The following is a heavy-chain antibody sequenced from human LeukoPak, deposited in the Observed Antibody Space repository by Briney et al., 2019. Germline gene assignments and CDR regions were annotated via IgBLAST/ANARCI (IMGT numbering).Heavy chain of an antibody. J-gene: IGHJ5*02. CDR3: EKEGGA. V-gene: IGHV3-23*01. CDR2: IGGRGGST. D-gene: IGHD3-16*01. Sequence: GGSLRLSCAASGFTFDDYTMTWVRQAPGKGPEWVSAIGGRGGSTYYADFLGGRFTISRDNSKDMLYLQMNSLKVEDTATYYCEKEGGAWGQGTKVTVSS. CDR1: GFTFDDYT.